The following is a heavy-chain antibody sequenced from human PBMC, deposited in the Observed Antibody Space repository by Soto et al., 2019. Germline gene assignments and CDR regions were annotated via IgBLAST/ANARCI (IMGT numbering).Heavy chain of an antibody. CDR1: GYTFTSYA. D-gene: IGHD5-12*01. Sequence: QVQLVQSGAEVKKPGASVKVSCKASGYTFTSYAMHWVRQAPGQRLEWMGWINAGNCNTKYSQKFQGRVTITRDTSASTAYMELSSLRSEDTAVYYCARGRWLQPFDYWGQGTLVTVSS. CDR3: ARGRWLQPFDY. V-gene: IGHV1-3*01. CDR2: INAGNCNT. J-gene: IGHJ4*02.